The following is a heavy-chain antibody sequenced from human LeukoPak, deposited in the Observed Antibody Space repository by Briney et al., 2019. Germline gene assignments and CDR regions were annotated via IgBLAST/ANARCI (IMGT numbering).Heavy chain of an antibody. CDR3: ARGSYSNYALGYYGMDV. CDR2: ISSSGSTI. J-gene: IGHJ6*02. Sequence: PGGSLRLSCAASGFTFSSYEMNWVRQATGKGLEWVSYISSSGSTIYYADSVKGRFTISRDNAKNSLYLQMNSLRAEDTAVYYCARGSYSNYALGYYGMDVWGQGTTVTVSS. D-gene: IGHD4-11*01. V-gene: IGHV3-48*03. CDR1: GFTFSSYE.